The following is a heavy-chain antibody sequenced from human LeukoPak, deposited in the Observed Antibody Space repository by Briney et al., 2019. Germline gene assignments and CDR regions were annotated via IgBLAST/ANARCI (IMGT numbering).Heavy chain of an antibody. CDR3: ARSLYYYGSGQNWFDP. V-gene: IGHV4-59*01. Sequence: SETLSLTCTVSGGSISSYYWSWIRQPPGKGLEWIGYIYYSGSTIYNPSLKSRVTISVDTSKNQFSLKLSSVTAADTAVYYCARSLYYYGSGQNWFDPWGQGTLVTVSS. CDR2: IYYSGST. D-gene: IGHD3-10*01. CDR1: GGSISSYY. J-gene: IGHJ5*02.